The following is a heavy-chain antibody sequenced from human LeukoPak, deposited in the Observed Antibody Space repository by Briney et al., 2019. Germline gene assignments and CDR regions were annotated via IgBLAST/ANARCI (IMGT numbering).Heavy chain of an antibody. CDR2: MRSKANSFVT. Sequence: PGGSLKLSCTASGLTFSGPTVHWVRQASGQGLEWVGRMRSKANSFVTTYTTSVQGRFTISRDDSKNTAYLQMNSLRTEDTALYYCTTDQFNSFDIWGRGTMVTVSS. J-gene: IGHJ3*02. V-gene: IGHV3-73*01. CDR3: TTDQFNSFDI. D-gene: IGHD5-24*01. CDR1: GLTFSGPT.